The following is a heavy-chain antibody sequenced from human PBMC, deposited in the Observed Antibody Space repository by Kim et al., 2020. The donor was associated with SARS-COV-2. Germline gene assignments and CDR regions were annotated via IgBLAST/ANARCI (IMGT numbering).Heavy chain of an antibody. D-gene: IGHD6-6*01. J-gene: IGHJ4*01. CDR2: ISSNGGST. CDR1: GFTFSSYA. V-gene: IGHV3-64*01. Sequence: GGSLRLSCAASGFTFSSYAMHWVRQAPGKGLEYVSAISSNGGSTYYANSVKGRFTISRDNSKNTLYLQMGSLRAEDMAVYYCARDGGKELVRGPLGYWG. CDR3: ARDGGKELVRGPLGY.